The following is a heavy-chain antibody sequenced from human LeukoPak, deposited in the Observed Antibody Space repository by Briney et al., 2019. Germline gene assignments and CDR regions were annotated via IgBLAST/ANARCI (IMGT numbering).Heavy chain of an antibody. J-gene: IGHJ6*02. V-gene: IGHV4-34*01. D-gene: IGHD1-14*01. CDR1: GGSFSGYY. CDR2: INHSGST. CDR3: ARGYRTLVRYYYGMDV. Sequence: SETLSLTCAVYGGSFSGYYWSWIRQPPGKGLEWIGEINHSGSTNYNPSLKSRVTISVDTSKNQFSLKLSSVTAADTAVYYCARGYRTLVRYYYGMDVWGRGTTVTVSS.